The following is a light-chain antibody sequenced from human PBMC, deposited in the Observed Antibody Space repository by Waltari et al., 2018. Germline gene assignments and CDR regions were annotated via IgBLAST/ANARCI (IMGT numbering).Light chain of an antibody. J-gene: IGKJ2*01. Sequence: DIVMTQSPDSLAVSLGERATINCKSSQNVLYSSNNKYYLAWYQQKPGQSPNLLIYWASTRESGVPDRFSGSGSGTDFTLTISSLQAEDVAVYYCQQYYSTPYTFGQGTKLEIK. CDR3: QQYYSTPYT. V-gene: IGKV4-1*01. CDR2: WAS. CDR1: QNVLYSSNNKYY.